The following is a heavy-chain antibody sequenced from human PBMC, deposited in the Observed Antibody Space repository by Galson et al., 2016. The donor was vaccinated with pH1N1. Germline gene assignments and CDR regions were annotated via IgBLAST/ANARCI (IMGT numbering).Heavy chain of an antibody. CDR2: ILPIVGIT. J-gene: IGHJ6*02. D-gene: IGHD3-10*01. Sequence: SVKVSCKASGGTLSRHTISWVRQAPGQGLEWMGRILPIVGITNYAQKLQGRVTISADRFTSTVSMELSGLTSDDTAVYYCATETGSSGMDVWDQGTTVNVSS. CDR1: GGTLSRHT. CDR3: ATETGSSGMDV. V-gene: IGHV1-69*02.